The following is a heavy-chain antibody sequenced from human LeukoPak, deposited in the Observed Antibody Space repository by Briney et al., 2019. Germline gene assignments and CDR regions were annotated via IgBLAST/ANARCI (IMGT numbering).Heavy chain of an antibody. V-gene: IGHV1-2*02. Sequence: ASVKVSCKASGYTFTGYYMNWVRQAPGQGLEWMGWINPNSSGTTYAQKFQGRVAMTRDTSISAAYMELSRLRSDDTAVYFCARDEYSSSGIDYWGQGTLVTVSS. CDR3: ARDEYSSSGIDY. CDR1: GYTFTGYY. CDR2: INPNSSGT. D-gene: IGHD6-6*01. J-gene: IGHJ4*02.